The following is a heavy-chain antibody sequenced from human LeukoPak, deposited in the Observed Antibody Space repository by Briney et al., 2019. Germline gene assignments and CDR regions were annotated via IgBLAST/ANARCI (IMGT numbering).Heavy chain of an antibody. V-gene: IGHV3-7*01. CDR3: ARESRFCTNVDCRGDAFDI. CDR1: VFALTNYT. Sequence: GRTLRLSRAPSVFALTNYTMSAVRQAPREGRERGVNISEKVSERSYLDPVNGRFTISRENTKNSLYLQMNSLMAEDTALDYCARESRFCTNVDCRGDAFDIWGQGTMVTVSS. D-gene: IGHD2-8*01. CDR2: ISEKVSER. J-gene: IGHJ3*02.